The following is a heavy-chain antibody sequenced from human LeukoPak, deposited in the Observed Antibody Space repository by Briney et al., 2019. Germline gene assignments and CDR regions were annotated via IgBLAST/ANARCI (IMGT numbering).Heavy chain of an antibody. Sequence: GGSLRLSCAASGFTFSSYAMSWVRQAPGKGLEWVSSISSSSSYIYYADSVKGRFTISRDNAKNSLYLQMNSLRAEDTAVYYCARDSYSSSCPGFDYWGQGTLVTVSS. D-gene: IGHD6-13*01. J-gene: IGHJ4*02. CDR3: ARDSYSSSCPGFDY. V-gene: IGHV3-21*01. CDR2: ISSSSSYI. CDR1: GFTFSSYA.